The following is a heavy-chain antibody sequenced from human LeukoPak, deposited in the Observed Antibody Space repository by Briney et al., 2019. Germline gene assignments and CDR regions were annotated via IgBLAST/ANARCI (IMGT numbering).Heavy chain of an antibody. Sequence: SQTLSLTCAISGDSVSNKDAAWNWIRESPSRGLEWLGRTFYRSKWYNDYAVSVKGRIIVSADTSKNQFSLHLNSVTPDDTAVYYCGRTVGYFDYWGLGILVTVSS. V-gene: IGHV6-1*01. CDR2: TFYRSKWYN. J-gene: IGHJ4*02. CDR1: GDSVSNKDAA. D-gene: IGHD2-15*01. CDR3: GRTVGYFDY.